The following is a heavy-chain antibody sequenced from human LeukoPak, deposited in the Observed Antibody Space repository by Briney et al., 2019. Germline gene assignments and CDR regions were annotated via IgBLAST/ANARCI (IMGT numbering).Heavy chain of an antibody. CDR3: AREGGDY. CDR1: GSTFSSYA. Sequence: PGGSLRLSCAASGSTFSSYAMHWVRQAPGKGLEWVAVISYDGSNKYYADSVKGRFTISRDNSKNTLYLQMNSLRAEDTAVYYRAREGGDYWGQGTLVTVSS. CDR2: ISYDGSNK. J-gene: IGHJ4*02. V-gene: IGHV3-30*04.